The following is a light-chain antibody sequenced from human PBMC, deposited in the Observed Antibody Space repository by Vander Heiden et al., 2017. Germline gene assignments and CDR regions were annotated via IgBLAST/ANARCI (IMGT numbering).Light chain of an antibody. Sequence: IQLTQSPFSLSASVGDRVTITCRASQASSSSFAWYQQKPGKAPKSLIYAAATLQSGVPSSFSGCGSGTEFTLTVSSLQPEDFATYYCQQHYSSPLTFGGGTKVEMK. V-gene: IGKV1-9*01. CDR3: QQHYSSPLT. CDR1: QASSSS. CDR2: AAA. J-gene: IGKJ4*01.